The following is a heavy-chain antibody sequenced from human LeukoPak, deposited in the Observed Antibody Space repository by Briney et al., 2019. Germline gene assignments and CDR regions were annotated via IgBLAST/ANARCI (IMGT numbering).Heavy chain of an antibody. CDR1: GFTFTNYA. J-gene: IGHJ3*02. Sequence: GGSLRLSCAASGFTFTNYAMNWVRQAPGKGLELDSTLSPSGADTYCANSVKGRFTISRDISKNTMYLQMNSLGAEDTAVYYCARRDYNWGAFDIWGQGTMVTVSS. D-gene: IGHD5-24*01. CDR3: ARRDYNWGAFDI. V-gene: IGHV3-23*01. CDR2: LSPSGADT.